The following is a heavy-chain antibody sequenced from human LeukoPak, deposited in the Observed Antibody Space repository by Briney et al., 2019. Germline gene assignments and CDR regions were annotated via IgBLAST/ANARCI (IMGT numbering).Heavy chain of an antibody. CDR1: GYSISSGYY. CDR2: IYHSGST. CDR3: ARGSPPYYFDY. Sequence: SETLSLTCAVSGYSISSGYYWGWIRQPPGKGLEWIGSIYHSGSTYYNPSLKSRVTISVDTSKNQFSLKLSSVTAADTAVYYCARGSPPYYFDYWGQGTLVTVSS. D-gene: IGHD1-14*01. V-gene: IGHV4-38-2*01. J-gene: IGHJ4*02.